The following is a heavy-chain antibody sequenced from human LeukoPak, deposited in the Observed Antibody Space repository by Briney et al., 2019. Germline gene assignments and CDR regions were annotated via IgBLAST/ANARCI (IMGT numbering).Heavy chain of an antibody. V-gene: IGHV1-69*05. CDR1: GGTFSSYA. D-gene: IGHD3-3*01. CDR2: IIPIFGTA. Sequence: ASVKVSCKASGGTFSSYAISWVRQAPGQGLEWMGGIIPIFGTANYAQKFQGRVTITTDESTSTAYMELSSLRSEDTAVYYCARNREGEGYYTPNNWFDPWGQGTLVTVSS. CDR3: ARNREGEGYYTPNNWFDP. J-gene: IGHJ5*02.